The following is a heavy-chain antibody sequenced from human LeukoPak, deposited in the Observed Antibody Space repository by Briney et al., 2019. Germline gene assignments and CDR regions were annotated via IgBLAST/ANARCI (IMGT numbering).Heavy chain of an antibody. CDR3: ANFRTGTILVT. J-gene: IGHJ5*02. CDR2: IYYSGST. Sequence: PSETLSLTCTVSGGSISSHYWSWIRQPPGKGLEWIGYIYYSGSTNYNPSLKSRVTISVDTSKNQFSLKLSSVTAADTAVYYCANFRTGTILVTWGQGILVTVSS. V-gene: IGHV4-59*11. D-gene: IGHD1-7*01. CDR1: GGSISSHY.